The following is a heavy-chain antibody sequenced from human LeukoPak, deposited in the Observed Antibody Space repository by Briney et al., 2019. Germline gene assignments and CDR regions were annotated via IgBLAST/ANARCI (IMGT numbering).Heavy chain of an antibody. CDR2: IYTSGST. CDR1: GGSISSYY. CDR3: ARDSRSLYDSSGYYY. V-gene: IGHV4-4*07. J-gene: IGHJ4*02. D-gene: IGHD3-22*01. Sequence: SETLSLTCTVSGGSISSYYWSWIRQPAGKGLEWIGRIYTSGSTSYNPSLKSRLTMSVDTSKNQFSLKLSSVTAADTAVYYCARDSRSLYDSSGYYYWGQGTLVTVSS.